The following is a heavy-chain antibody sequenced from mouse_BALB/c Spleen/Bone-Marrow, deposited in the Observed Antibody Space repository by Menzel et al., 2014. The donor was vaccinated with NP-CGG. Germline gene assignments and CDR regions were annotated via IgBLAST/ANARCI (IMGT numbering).Heavy chain of an antibody. D-gene: IGHD2-3*01. CDR1: GFTFSDYY. CDR2: ISNGGGST. V-gene: IGHV5-12*02. J-gene: IGHJ4*01. CDR3: ARRGWYYAMDY. Sequence: EVKLVESGGGLVQPGGSLKLSCATSGFTFSDYYMYWVRQTPEKRLEWVAYISNGGGSTYYPDTVKGRFTISRDNAKNTLHLQMSRLKSEDTAMYYCARRGWYYAMDYWGQGTSVTVSS.